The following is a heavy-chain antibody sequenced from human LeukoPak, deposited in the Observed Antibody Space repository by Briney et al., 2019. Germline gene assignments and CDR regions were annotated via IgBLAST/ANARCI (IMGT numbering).Heavy chain of an antibody. CDR1: GYTFTSYG. D-gene: IGHD3-10*01. J-gene: IGHJ5*02. Sequence: ASVKVSCKASGYTFTSYGISWVRQAPGQGLEWMGWISAYNGNTNYAQKLQGRVTMTTDTSTSTAYMELRSLRSDDTAVYYCARDLITMVRGVITECNWFDPWGQGTLVTVSS. CDR2: ISAYNGNT. V-gene: IGHV1-18*04. CDR3: ARDLITMVRGVITECNWFDP.